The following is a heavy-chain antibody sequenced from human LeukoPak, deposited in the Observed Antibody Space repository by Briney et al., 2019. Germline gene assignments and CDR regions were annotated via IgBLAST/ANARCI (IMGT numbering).Heavy chain of an antibody. Sequence: PGGSLRLSCAASGFIFSSYAVHWVRQAPGKGLEWVAFISFDGSNKYYADSVKGRFTISRDNSKNTLYLQMNSLRAEDTAVYYCARQVAGPDYWGQGTLVTVSS. J-gene: IGHJ4*02. D-gene: IGHD6-19*01. CDR1: GFIFSSYA. V-gene: IGHV3-30-3*01. CDR3: ARQVAGPDY. CDR2: ISFDGSNK.